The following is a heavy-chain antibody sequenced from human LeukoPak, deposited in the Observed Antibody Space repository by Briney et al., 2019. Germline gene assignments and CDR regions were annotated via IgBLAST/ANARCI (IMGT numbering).Heavy chain of an antibody. CDR3: ARDQVQKYYYGPDAFDI. D-gene: IGHD3-10*01. CDR2: ISAYNGNT. V-gene: IGHV1-18*01. CDR1: GYTFTSYG. J-gene: IGHJ3*02. Sequence: GASVKVSCKASGYTFTSYGISWVRQAPGQGLEWMGWISAYNGNTNYAQKLRGRVTMTTDTSTSTAYMELRSLRSDDTAVYYCARDQVQKYYYGPDAFDIWGQGTMVTVSS.